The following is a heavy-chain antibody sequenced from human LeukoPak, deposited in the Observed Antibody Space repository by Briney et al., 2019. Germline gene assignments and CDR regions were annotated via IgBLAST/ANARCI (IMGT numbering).Heavy chain of an antibody. Sequence: GGSLRLSCAASGFTFSKYWMSWVRQAPEKGLEWVANIKQDGSEKYYVDSVKGRFTISRDNAKSLLYLQMNSLRAEDTAVYYCYNYASDYWGQGTLVTVSS. D-gene: IGHD1-20*01. CDR3: YNYASDY. CDR2: IKQDGSEK. CDR1: GFTFSKYW. V-gene: IGHV3-7*01. J-gene: IGHJ4*02.